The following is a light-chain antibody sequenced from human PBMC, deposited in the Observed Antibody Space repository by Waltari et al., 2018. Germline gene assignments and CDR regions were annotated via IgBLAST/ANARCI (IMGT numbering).Light chain of an antibody. CDR3: QKYVNLPAT. CDR2: DAS. V-gene: IGKV3-20*01. CDR1: QSVGRY. Sequence: EIVLTQSPGTLSLSPGERATLTCRACQSVGRYLAWYQQKPGQAPRLLSYDASTRATGIPDRFSGSGSGTDFSLTISRLESEDFAVYYCQKYVNLPATFGQGTKVEIK. J-gene: IGKJ1*01.